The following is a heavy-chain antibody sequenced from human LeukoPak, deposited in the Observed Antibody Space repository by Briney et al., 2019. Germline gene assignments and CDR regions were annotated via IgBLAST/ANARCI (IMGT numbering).Heavy chain of an antibody. D-gene: IGHD4-11*01. Sequence: SETLSLTCTVSGGSISSYYWSWIRQPPGKGLEWIGYIYYSGSTNYNPSLKSRVTISVDTSKNQFSLKLSSVTAADTAVYYCARADYSNHIDYWGQGTLVTVSS. CDR1: GGSISSYY. J-gene: IGHJ4*02. V-gene: IGHV4-59*01. CDR2: IYYSGST. CDR3: ARADYSNHIDY.